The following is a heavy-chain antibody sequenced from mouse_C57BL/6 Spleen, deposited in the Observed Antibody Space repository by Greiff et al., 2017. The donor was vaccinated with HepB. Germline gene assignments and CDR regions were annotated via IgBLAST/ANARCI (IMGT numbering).Heavy chain of an antibody. Sequence: VNVVESGPELVKPGASVKISCKASGYAFSSSWMNWVKQRPGKGLEWIGRIYPGDGDTNYNGKFKGKATLTADKSSSTAYMQLSSLTSEDSAVYFCARYYYGSSSWYFDVWGTGTTVTVSS. D-gene: IGHD1-1*01. V-gene: IGHV1-82*01. CDR2: IYPGDGDT. CDR1: GYAFSSSW. CDR3: ARYYYGSSSWYFDV. J-gene: IGHJ1*03.